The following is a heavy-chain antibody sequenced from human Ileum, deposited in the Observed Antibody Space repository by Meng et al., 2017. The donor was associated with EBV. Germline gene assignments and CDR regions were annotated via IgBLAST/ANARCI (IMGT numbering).Heavy chain of an antibody. CDR2: IYNSGST. CDR3: ARDGYSSGSD. J-gene: IGHJ4*02. CDR1: GGSVSSGGNY. Sequence: QVQLHEAGPGRVTASETLSLTCSVSGGSVSSGGNYWSWIRQPPGKGLEWIGYIYNSGSTNYNPSLKSRVTIPVDTSKNQFSLKLSSVTAADTAVYYCARDGYSSGSDWGQGTLVTVSS. D-gene: IGHD6-19*01. V-gene: IGHV4-61*08.